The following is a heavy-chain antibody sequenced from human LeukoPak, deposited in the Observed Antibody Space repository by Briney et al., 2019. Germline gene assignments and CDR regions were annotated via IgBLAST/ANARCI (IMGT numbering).Heavy chain of an antibody. V-gene: IGHV4-30-4*01. D-gene: IGHD4-4*01. CDR2: IYYSGST. J-gene: IGHJ4*02. Sequence: SETLSLTCTVSGGSISSGDYYWSWIRQPPGKGLEWIGYIYYSGSTYYNPSLKSRVTISVDTSKNQFSLKLSSVTAADTAVYYCARWVDDYSLHFDYWDQGTLVTVSS. CDR3: ARWVDDYSLHFDY. CDR1: GGSISSGDYY.